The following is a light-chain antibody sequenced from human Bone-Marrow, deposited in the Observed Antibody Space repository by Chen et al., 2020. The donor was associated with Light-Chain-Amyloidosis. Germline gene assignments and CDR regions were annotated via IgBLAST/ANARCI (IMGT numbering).Light chain of an antibody. CDR1: ALSKQY. CDR2: KDS. J-gene: IGLJ2*01. CDR3: QSADSSGTYEVI. V-gene: IGLV3-25*03. Sequence: SYELTQPPSVSVSPGQTARITCSGDALSKQYAYWYQQKTGQAPVLLIYKDSERPSGIPERFSGSSSGTTVTLTISGVQAEDEADYHCQSADSSGTYEVIFGGGTKLTVL.